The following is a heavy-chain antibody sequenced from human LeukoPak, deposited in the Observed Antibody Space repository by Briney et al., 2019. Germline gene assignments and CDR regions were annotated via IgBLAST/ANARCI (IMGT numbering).Heavy chain of an antibody. D-gene: IGHD1-20*01. V-gene: IGHV1-46*01. CDR3: ATPLVYNWNY. CDR2: INPSGGST. Sequence: ASVKVSCKASGYTFTSYYMHWVRQAPGQGLEWMGIINPSGGSTSYAQKFQGRVTMTEDTSTDTAYMELSSLRSEDTAVYYCATPLVYNWNYWGQGTLVTVSS. CDR1: GYTFTSYY. J-gene: IGHJ4*02.